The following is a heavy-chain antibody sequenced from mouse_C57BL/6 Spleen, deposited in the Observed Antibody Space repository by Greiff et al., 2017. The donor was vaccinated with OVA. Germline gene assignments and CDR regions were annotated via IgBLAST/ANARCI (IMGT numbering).Heavy chain of an antibody. CDR1: GYTFTSYG. Sequence: VKLMESGAELARPGASVKLSCKASGYTFTSYGISWVKQRTGQGLEWIGEIYPRSGNTYYNEKFKGKATLTADKSSSTAYMELRSLTSEDSAVYFCARSDYGSSPRYFDVWGTGTTVTVSS. D-gene: IGHD1-1*01. CDR2: IYPRSGNT. CDR3: ARSDYGSSPRYFDV. V-gene: IGHV1-81*01. J-gene: IGHJ1*03.